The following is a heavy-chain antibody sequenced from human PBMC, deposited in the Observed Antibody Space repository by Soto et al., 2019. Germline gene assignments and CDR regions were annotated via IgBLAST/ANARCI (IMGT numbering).Heavy chain of an antibody. CDR1: GGTFSSYT. CDR2: IIPILGIA. Sequence: SVKVSCKASGGTFSSYTISWVRQAPGQGLEWMGRIIPILGIANYAQKFQGRVTITADKSTSTAYMELSSLRSEDTAVYYCARDYYGSGSTNYYYMDVWGKGTTVTVSS. J-gene: IGHJ6*03. D-gene: IGHD3-10*01. CDR3: ARDYYGSGSTNYYYMDV. V-gene: IGHV1-69*04.